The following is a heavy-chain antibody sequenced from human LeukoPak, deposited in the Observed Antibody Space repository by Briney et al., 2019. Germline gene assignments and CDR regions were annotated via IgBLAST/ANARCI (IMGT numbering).Heavy chain of an antibody. CDR1: GFTFSSYA. D-gene: IGHD3-10*01. V-gene: IGHV3-30*15. CDR3: AREAYYGSGRSRQPSPV. Sequence: GTSLRLSCAASGFTFSSYAMYWVRQAPGKGLEWVALISKDGSNEDHADSVKGRSTISRDNSRTTLYLQMSSLRPEDTAVYYCAREAYYGSGRSRQPSPVWGQGTLVTVSS. J-gene: IGHJ4*02. CDR2: ISKDGSNE.